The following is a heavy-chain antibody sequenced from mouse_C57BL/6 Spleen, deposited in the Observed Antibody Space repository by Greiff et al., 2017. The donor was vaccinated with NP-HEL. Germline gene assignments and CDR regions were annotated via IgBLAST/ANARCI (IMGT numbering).Heavy chain of an antibody. V-gene: IGHV5-17*01. CDR2: ISSGSSTI. D-gene: IGHD1-1*01. Sequence: EVKLLESGGGLVKPGGSLKLSCAASGFTFSDYGMHWVRPAPEKGLEWVAYISSGSSTIYYADTVKGRFTISRDNAKNTLFLQMTSLRSEDTAMYYCARKIPYYYGSSSYAMDYWGQGTSVTVSS. J-gene: IGHJ4*01. CDR1: GFTFSDYG. CDR3: ARKIPYYYGSSSYAMDY.